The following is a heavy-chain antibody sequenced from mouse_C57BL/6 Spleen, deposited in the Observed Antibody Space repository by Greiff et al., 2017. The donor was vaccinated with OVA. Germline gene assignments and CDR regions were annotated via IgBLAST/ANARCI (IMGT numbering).Heavy chain of an antibody. CDR2: IDPANGNT. CDR1: GFNIKNTY. V-gene: IGHV14-3*01. J-gene: IGHJ3*01. Sequence: EVQLQQSVAELVRPGASVKLSCTASGFNIKNTYMHWVKQRPEQGLEWIGRIDPANGNTKYAPKFQGKATITADTSSNTAYLQLSSLTSEDTAIYYCAYYYGSSYDWFAYWGQGTLVTVSA. CDR3: AYYYGSSYDWFAY. D-gene: IGHD1-1*01.